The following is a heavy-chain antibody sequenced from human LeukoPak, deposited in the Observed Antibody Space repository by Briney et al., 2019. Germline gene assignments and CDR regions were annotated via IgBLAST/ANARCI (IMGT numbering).Heavy chain of an antibody. V-gene: IGHV3-23*01. J-gene: IGHJ4*02. Sequence: GGSLRLSCAGSGFTFRIYAMSWVRQAPGKGLEWVSTITGSGGSTLYTDSVKGRFTISRDNSKNTLYLQMNSLRAEDTAVYYCAKLGYYYDSSGYYDYFFDYWGQGTLVTVSS. CDR1: GFTFRIYA. D-gene: IGHD3-22*01. CDR2: ITGSGGST. CDR3: AKLGYYYDSSGYYDYFFDY.